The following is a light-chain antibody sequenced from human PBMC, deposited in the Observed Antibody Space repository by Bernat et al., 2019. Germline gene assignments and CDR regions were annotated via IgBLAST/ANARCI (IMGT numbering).Light chain of an antibody. CDR2: NNN. CDR3: SAWDDSLTSHV. V-gene: IGLV1-44*01. J-gene: IGLJ1*01. CDR1: SSNIGSNT. Sequence: QSVLTQPPSASGTPGQSVTISCSGRSSNIGSNTVNWYQQLPGTAPKLLMYNNNQRPSGVPDRFSGSKSGTSASLAISGLQSEDEADYYCSAWDDSLTSHVFGTGTKVTVL.